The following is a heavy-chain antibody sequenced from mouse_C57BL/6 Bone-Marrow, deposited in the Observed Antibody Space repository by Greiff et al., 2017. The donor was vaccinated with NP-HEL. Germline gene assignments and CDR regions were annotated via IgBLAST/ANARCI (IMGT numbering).Heavy chain of an antibody. V-gene: IGHV1-81*01. CDR2: IYPRSGNT. CDR3: ARRKGVYSNFDY. D-gene: IGHD2-5*01. J-gene: IGHJ2*01. Sequence: VQLQESGAELARPGASVKLSCKASGYTFTSYGISWVKQRTGQGLEWIGEIYPRSGNTYYNEKFKGKATLTADKSSSTAYMELRSLTSEDSAVEFCARRKGVYSNFDYWGQGTTLTVSS. CDR1: GYTFTSYG.